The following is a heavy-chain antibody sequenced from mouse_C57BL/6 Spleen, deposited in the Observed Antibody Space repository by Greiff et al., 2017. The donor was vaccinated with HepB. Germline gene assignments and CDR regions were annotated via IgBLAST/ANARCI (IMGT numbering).Heavy chain of an antibody. Sequence: QVQLKESGPELVKPGASVKISCKASGYAFSSSWMNWVKQRPGKGLEWIGRIYPGDGDTDYNGKFKGKATLTADKSSSTAYMQLSSLTYEDSAVYYCARYPYYGSSSRYFDVWGTGTTVTVSS. D-gene: IGHD1-1*01. CDR3: ARYPYYGSSSRYFDV. CDR2: IYPGDGDT. V-gene: IGHV1-82*01. J-gene: IGHJ1*03. CDR1: GYAFSSSW.